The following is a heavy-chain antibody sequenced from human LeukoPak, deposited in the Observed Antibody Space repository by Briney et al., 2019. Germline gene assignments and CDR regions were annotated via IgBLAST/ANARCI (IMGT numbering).Heavy chain of an antibody. CDR3: ARDLLIAAAVTIDY. CDR2: MNPNSGNT. V-gene: IGHV1-8*01. J-gene: IGHJ4*02. CDR1: GYTFTSYD. Sequence: ASVKVSCKASGYTFTSYDINWVRQATGQGLEWMGWMNPNSGNTGYAQKSQRRVTITRNTSISTAYMELSSLRSEYTAVYYCARDLLIAAAVTIDYWGQGTLVTVSS. D-gene: IGHD6-13*01.